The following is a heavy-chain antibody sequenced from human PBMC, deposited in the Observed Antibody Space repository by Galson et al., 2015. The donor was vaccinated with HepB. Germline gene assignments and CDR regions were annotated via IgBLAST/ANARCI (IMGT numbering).Heavy chain of an antibody. CDR1: GGSISSSSYY. Sequence: SETLSLTCTVSGGSISSSSYYWGWIRQPPGKGLEWIGSIYYSGSTYYNPSLKSRVTISVDTSKNQFSLKLSSVTAADTAVYYCARDGGDYVFDYWGQGTLVTVSS. CDR2: IYYSGST. J-gene: IGHJ4*02. V-gene: IGHV4-39*07. D-gene: IGHD4-17*01. CDR3: ARDGGDYVFDY.